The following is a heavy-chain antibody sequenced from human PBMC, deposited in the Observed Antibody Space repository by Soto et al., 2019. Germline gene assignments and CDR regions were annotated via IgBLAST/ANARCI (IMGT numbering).Heavy chain of an antibody. Sequence: EVQLVDTGGGLIQPGGSLILSCAASGFTVSSKYMSWLRQAPGKGLEWVSIIYRDGNTYYADSVKGRFTISRDNSKNTLNLQMNSLRAEDTAVYFCARGRGNCVVTTCYLPFDSWGQGTLVTVSS. CDR3: ARGRGNCVVTTCYLPFDS. CDR2: IYRDGNT. J-gene: IGHJ5*01. D-gene: IGHD2-2*01. V-gene: IGHV3-53*02. CDR1: GFTVSSKY.